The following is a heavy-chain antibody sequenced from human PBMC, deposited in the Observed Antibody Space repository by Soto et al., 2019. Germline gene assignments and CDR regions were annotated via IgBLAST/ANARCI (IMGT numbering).Heavy chain of an antibody. D-gene: IGHD3-10*01. CDR2: ISGSGGST. V-gene: IGHV3-23*01. CDR1: GFTFRSYA. J-gene: IGHJ3*02. Sequence: TGGSLRLSCAASGFTFRSYAMSWVRQAPGKGLEWVSAISGSGGSTYYADSVKGRFTISRDNSKNTLYLQMSRLRAEDTAVYYCAKGRAARGHDAFDIWGQGTMVTVSS. CDR3: AKGRAARGHDAFDI.